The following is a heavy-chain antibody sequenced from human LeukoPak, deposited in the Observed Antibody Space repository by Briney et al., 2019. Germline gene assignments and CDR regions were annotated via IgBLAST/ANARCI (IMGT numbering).Heavy chain of an antibody. CDR3: ALSSPYDSSGYDFDY. Sequence: GGSLRLSCAASGFTVSSNYMSWVRQAPGKGLEWVSVIYSGGSTYYADSEKGRFTISRDNSKNTLYLQMNSLRAEDTAVYYCALSSPYDSSGYDFDYWGQGTLVTVSS. V-gene: IGHV3-53*01. CDR2: IYSGGST. J-gene: IGHJ4*02. CDR1: GFTVSSNY. D-gene: IGHD3-22*01.